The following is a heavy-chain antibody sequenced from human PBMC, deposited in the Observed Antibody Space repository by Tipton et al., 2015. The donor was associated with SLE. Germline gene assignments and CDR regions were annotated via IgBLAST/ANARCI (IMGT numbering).Heavy chain of an antibody. CDR3: ARDGRHSSGWYSDY. V-gene: IGHV1-18*01. J-gene: IGHJ4*02. Sequence: QSGAEVKKPGASVKVSCKDSGYTFTNYGISWVRQAPGQGLEWMGWISGYNGQTNYAQKFQGRVTMTTDTSTSTAYMELRSLRSDDTAVYYCARDGRHSSGWYSDYWGQGTLVTVSS. CDR2: ISGYNGQT. D-gene: IGHD6-19*01. CDR1: GYTFTNYG.